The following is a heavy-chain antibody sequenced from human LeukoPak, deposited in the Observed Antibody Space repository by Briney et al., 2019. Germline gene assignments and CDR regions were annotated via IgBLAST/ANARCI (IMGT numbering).Heavy chain of an antibody. J-gene: IGHJ4*02. V-gene: IGHV4-39*01. CDR1: GGSISSSSYY. CDR2: IYYSGST. Sequence: NPSETLSLTCTVSGGSISSSSYYWGWIRQPPGKGLEWIGSIYYSGSTYYNPSLKSRVTISVDTSKNQFSLKLSSVTAADTAVYYCARIAEGYFDYWGQGTLVTVSS. CDR3: ARIAEGYFDY.